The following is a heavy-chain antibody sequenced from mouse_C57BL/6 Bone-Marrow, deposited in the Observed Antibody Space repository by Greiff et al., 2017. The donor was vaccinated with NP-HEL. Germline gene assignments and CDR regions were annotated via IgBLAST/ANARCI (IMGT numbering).Heavy chain of an antibody. CDR1: GYTFTSYW. J-gene: IGHJ1*03. CDR2: IHPNSGST. D-gene: IGHD1-1*01. V-gene: IGHV1-64*01. Sequence: QVQLQQPGAELVKPGASVKLSCKASGYTFTSYWMHWVKQRPGQGLEWIGMIHPNSGSTNYNEKFKSKATLTVYKSSSTAYMQLSSLTSEDSAVYYCARSRITTVVPWYFDVWGTGTTVTVSS. CDR3: ARSRITTVVPWYFDV.